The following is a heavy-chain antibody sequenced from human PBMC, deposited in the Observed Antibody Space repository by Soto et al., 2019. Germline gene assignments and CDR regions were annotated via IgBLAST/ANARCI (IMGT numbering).Heavy chain of an antibody. J-gene: IGHJ3*02. CDR2: IIPIFGTA. V-gene: IGHV1-69*13. D-gene: IGHD2-2*01. CDR1: GGTFSSYA. Sequence: GASVKFSCKASGGTFSSYAISWVRQAPGQGLEWMGGIIPIFGTANYAQKFQGRVTITADESTSTAYMELSSLRSEDTAVYYCARGKYQLLDDAFDIWGQGTMVTVSS. CDR3: ARGKYQLLDDAFDI.